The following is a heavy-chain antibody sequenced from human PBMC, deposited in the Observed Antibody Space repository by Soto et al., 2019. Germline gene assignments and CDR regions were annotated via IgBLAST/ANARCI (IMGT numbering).Heavy chain of an antibody. V-gene: IGHV1-69*08. CDR1: GGNRYT. Sequence: QVQLVQSGAEVKKPGSSVKVSCKGSGGNRYTITWVRQAPGQGLEWMGRIIPMFGIATYAQNFQGRVTISADKSTXXGXXDLSSMRSEDTAVYYCARDSGRSDVVPAAISAMDVWGQGTTVTVAS. J-gene: IGHJ6*02. CDR2: IIPMFGIA. CDR3: ARDSGRSDVVPAAISAMDV. D-gene: IGHD2-2*01.